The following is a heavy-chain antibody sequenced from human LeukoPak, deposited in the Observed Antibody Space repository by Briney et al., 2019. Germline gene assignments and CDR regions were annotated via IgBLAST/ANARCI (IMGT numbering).Heavy chain of an antibody. D-gene: IGHD4-17*01. J-gene: IGHJ4*02. CDR2: IYPGDSDT. CDR1: GYSFADSW. CDR3: ARQYGRPFDF. Sequence: GESLKISCKGSGYSFADSWIGWVRQMPGKGLEWMGLIYPGDSDTRYSPSFQGQASISVDKSISTTFLQWSSLKASDTAMYYCARQYGRPFDFWGQGTLVTVSS. V-gene: IGHV5-51*01.